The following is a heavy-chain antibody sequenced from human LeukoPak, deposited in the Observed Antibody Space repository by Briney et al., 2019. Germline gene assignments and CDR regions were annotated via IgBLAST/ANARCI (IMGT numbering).Heavy chain of an antibody. D-gene: IGHD3-10*01. CDR2: ISSSGSTI. Sequence: GGSLRLSCAASGFTFSSYAMSWVRQAPGKGLEWFSYISSSGSTIYYADSVKGRFTISRDNAKNSLYLQMNSLRAEDTAVYYCARGSYGSGSYYRVYYYMDVWGKGTTVTISS. J-gene: IGHJ6*03. V-gene: IGHV3-48*03. CDR1: GFTFSSYA. CDR3: ARGSYGSGSYYRVYYYMDV.